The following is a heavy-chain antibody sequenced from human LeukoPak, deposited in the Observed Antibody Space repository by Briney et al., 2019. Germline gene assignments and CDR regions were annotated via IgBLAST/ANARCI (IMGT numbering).Heavy chain of an antibody. Sequence: GASVKVSCKASGYTFTGYYMHWVRQAPGQGLEWMGIINPSGGSTSYAQKFQGRVTMTRDTSTSTVYMELSSLRSEDTAVYYCASNLFWSGYYRPQYLEYWGQGTLVTVSS. CDR3: ASNLFWSGYYRPQYLEY. D-gene: IGHD3-3*01. V-gene: IGHV1-46*01. J-gene: IGHJ4*02. CDR1: GYTFTGYY. CDR2: INPSGGST.